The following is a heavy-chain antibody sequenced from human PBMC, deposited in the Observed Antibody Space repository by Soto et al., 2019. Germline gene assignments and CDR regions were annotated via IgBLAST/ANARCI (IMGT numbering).Heavy chain of an antibody. CDR1: GGSFSGYY. D-gene: IGHD3-10*01. V-gene: IGHV4-34*01. Sequence: QVQLQQWGAGLLKPSETLSLTCAVYGGSFSGYYWSWIRQPPGKGLEWIGEINHSGSTNYNPSLKSRVTISVDTSKNQFSLKLSSVTAADTAVYYCARGGNYPYYYYYYMDVWGKGTTVTVSS. CDR3: ARGGNYPYYYYYYMDV. J-gene: IGHJ6*03. CDR2: INHSGST.